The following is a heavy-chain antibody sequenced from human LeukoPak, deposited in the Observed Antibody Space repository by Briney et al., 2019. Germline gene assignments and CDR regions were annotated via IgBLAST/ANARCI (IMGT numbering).Heavy chain of an antibody. CDR2: ISSNSDNT. J-gene: IGHJ4*02. Sequence: ASVKVSCTATGYTFTSYGISWGRQAPGQGLGWMGWISSNSDNTNYAQKLQGRVTMTTDTSTSTAYMELRSLRSDDTALYFCARDWGSIKVIADYWGQGTLVTVSS. D-gene: IGHD7-27*01. CDR1: GYTFTSYG. CDR3: ARDWGSIKVIADY. V-gene: IGHV1-18*01.